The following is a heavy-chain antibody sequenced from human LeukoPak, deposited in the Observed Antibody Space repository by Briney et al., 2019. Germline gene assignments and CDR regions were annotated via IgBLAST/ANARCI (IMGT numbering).Heavy chain of an antibody. CDR1: GGSFSGYY. J-gene: IGHJ5*02. Sequence: SETLSLTCAVYGGSFSGYYWSWIRQPPGKGLEWIGEINHRGSTNYNPSLKSRVTISVDTSKNQFSLKLSSVTAADTAVYYCALSVAATTNWFDPWGQGTLVTVSS. CDR3: ALSVAATTNWFDP. D-gene: IGHD5-12*01. CDR2: INHRGST. V-gene: IGHV4-34*01.